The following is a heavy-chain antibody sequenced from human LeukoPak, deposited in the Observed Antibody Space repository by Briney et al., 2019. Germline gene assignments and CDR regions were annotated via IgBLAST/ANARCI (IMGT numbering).Heavy chain of an antibody. V-gene: IGHV3-23*01. D-gene: IGHD4-17*01. CDR2: ISGSGGST. CDR3: AKDLDYGDYSFDY. Sequence: GGSLRLSCAASGFTFSSYAMSWVRQAPGKGMEWVSSISGSGGSTYYADSVKGRFTISRDNSKNTLYLQMNSLRAEDTAVYYCAKDLDYGDYSFDYWGQGTLVTVSS. J-gene: IGHJ4*02. CDR1: GFTFSSYA.